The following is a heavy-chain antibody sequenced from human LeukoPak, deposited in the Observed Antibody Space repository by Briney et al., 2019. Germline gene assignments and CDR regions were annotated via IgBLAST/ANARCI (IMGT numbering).Heavy chain of an antibody. Sequence: SETLSLTCAVSCGSINSSSYYWGWIRQPPGKGLEWIGSIYYGGSTYYNPSLKSRVTISVDMSKNQFSLKLSSVTAADTAVYYCARASGAGYSNYAFDYWGQGTLVTVSS. CDR2: IYYGGST. CDR1: CGSINSSSYY. D-gene: IGHD4-11*01. CDR3: ARASGAGYSNYAFDY. V-gene: IGHV4-39*07. J-gene: IGHJ4*02.